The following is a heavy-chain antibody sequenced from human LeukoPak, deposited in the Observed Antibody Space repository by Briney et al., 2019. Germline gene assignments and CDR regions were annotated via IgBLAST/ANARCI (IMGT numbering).Heavy chain of an antibody. Sequence: SETLSLTCTVSGGSISSSSYYWGWIRQPPGKGLEWSGCIYYSGSTYYNPSLKSRVTISVDTSKNQVSLKLSSVTAADTAVYYCAPIVGATNPWGQGTLVNVSS. V-gene: IGHV4-39*01. CDR1: GGSISSSSYY. D-gene: IGHD1-26*01. CDR2: IYYSGST. J-gene: IGHJ5*02. CDR3: APIVGATNP.